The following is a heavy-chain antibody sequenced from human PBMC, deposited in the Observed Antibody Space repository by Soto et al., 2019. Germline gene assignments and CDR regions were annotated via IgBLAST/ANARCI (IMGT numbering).Heavy chain of an antibody. CDR1: GFSISNSSYY. CDR2: IYYSGIT. Sequence: XETLSLTCTVSGFSISNSSYYWGWIRRPPGKGLEWIGTIYYSGITYYNPSLKSRVTISVDTSKNQFSLKLTSVTAADTAVYYCARHGSNWGQGTLVTVSS. CDR3: ARHGSN. J-gene: IGHJ4*02. V-gene: IGHV4-39*01.